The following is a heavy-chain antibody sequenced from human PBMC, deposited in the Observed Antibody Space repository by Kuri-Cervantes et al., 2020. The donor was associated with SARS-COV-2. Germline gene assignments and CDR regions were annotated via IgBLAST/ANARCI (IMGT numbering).Heavy chain of an antibody. CDR3: ARSRRVWFDP. Sequence: GSLRLSCSVSGGSVRSNNYYWSWIRQSPGRGLEWIGYIHNSGSTNYNPSLKSRVTISVDTSKNQFSLKLSSVTAADTAVYYCARSRRVWFDPWGQGTLVTVSS. J-gene: IGHJ5*02. V-gene: IGHV4-61*01. D-gene: IGHD1-14*01. CDR2: IHNSGST. CDR1: GGSVRSNNYY.